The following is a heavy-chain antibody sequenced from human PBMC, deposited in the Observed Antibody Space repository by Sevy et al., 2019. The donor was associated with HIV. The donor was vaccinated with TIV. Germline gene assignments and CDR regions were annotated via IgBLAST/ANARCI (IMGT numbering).Heavy chain of an antibody. V-gene: IGHV4-30-4*02. CDR2: IHYTGGT. J-gene: IGHJ4*02. CDR3: ASKRGYNHGPFDY. D-gene: IGHD5-12*01. Sequence: SETLSLTCTVSGGSISNSDSYWSWIRQSPGKGLEWIGYIHYTGGTYYNPFLKSRVAMSVDTPEKQFSLKLSSMTEADTAVYYCASKRGYNHGPFDYWGQGALITVSS. CDR1: GGSISNSDSY.